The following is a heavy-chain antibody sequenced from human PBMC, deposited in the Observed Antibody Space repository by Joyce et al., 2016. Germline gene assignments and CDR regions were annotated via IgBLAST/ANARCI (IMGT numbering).Heavy chain of an antibody. CDR2: INTDGSST. V-gene: IGHV3-74*01. D-gene: IGHD6-6*01. J-gene: IGHJ5*02. CDR1: GFSFSGYW. CDR3: VRGISARPGGPNWFDP. Sequence: EVQLVESGGGLVQPGGSLRLSCAASGFSFSGYWVHWVRHAPGKGLVGVSRINTDGSSTRFADSVKGRFTISRDNAKNTVYLQMNSLRAEDTAVYYCVRGISARPGGPNWFDPWGQGTLVTVSS.